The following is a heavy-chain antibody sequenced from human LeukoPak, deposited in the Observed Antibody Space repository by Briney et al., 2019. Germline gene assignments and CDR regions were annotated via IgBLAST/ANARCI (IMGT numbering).Heavy chain of an antibody. D-gene: IGHD3-22*01. Sequence: PSETLSLTCTVSGGSISSYYWSWIRQPPGKGLEWIGYIYYSGSTYYNPSLKSRVTISVDTSKNRFSLKLSSVTAADTAVYYCATYDSSGSDAFDIWGQGTMVTVSS. V-gene: IGHV4-59*12. CDR1: GGSISSYY. CDR3: ATYDSSGSDAFDI. CDR2: IYYSGST. J-gene: IGHJ3*02.